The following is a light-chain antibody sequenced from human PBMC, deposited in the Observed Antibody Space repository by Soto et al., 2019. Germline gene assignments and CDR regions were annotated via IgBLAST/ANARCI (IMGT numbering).Light chain of an antibody. Sequence: DIQMTQSPSSLSESVGDRVTITCRASHGIGKSLAWYQQKPGKAPKSLIYTASNLESGVPSRFSGSGSVTDFTLTVRSLQPEDFATYYCQQFHSYPVTLGGGTKVEV. CDR2: TAS. V-gene: IGKV1-16*01. CDR3: QQFHSYPVT. J-gene: IGKJ4*01. CDR1: HGIGKS.